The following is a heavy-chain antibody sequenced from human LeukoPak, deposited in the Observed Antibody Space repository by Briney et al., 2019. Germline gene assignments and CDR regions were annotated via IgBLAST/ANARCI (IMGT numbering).Heavy chain of an antibody. V-gene: IGHV4-34*01. CDR1: GGSFSGYY. J-gene: IGHJ4*02. CDR2: INHSGST. Sequence: PSETLSLTCAVYGGSFSGYYWSWIRQPPGKGLEWIEEINHSGSTNYNPSLKSRVTISVDTSKNQFSLKLSSVTAADTAVYYCAGGGDSSSWYSDYWGQGTLVTVSS. D-gene: IGHD6-13*01. CDR3: AGGGDSSSWYSDY.